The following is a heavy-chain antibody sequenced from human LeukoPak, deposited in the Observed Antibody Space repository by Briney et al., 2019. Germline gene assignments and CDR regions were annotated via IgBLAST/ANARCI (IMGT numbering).Heavy chain of an antibody. CDR3: ASGWYDGAYDY. Sequence: GGSLRLSCAASGFTFSSYAMSWVRQAPGKGLEWVSVISGNGGSTYYADSMKGRFTISRGNSKNTLYLQMNSLRAEDTAVYYCASGWYDGAYDYWGQGTLVTVSS. J-gene: IGHJ4*02. CDR1: GFTFSSYA. V-gene: IGHV3-23*01. D-gene: IGHD6-19*01. CDR2: ISGNGGST.